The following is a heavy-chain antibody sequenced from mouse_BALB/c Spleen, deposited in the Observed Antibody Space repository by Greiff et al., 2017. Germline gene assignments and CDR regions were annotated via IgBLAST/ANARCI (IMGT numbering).Heavy chain of an antibody. V-gene: IGHV2-9*02. CDR1: GFSLTSFG. CDR2: IWAGGST. Sequence: VKLMESGPGLVAPSQSLSITCTASGFSLTSFGVHWVRQPPGKGLEWLGVIWAGGSTTYNSALMSRLSISKDNTKSQVFLEMSSLQTDDTAMYYYAGERGIFDYWGQGTTLTVSS. CDR3: AGERGIFDY. J-gene: IGHJ2*01.